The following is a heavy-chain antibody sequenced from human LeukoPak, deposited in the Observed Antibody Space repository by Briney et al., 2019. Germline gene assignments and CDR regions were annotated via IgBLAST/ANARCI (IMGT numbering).Heavy chain of an antibody. Sequence: PSETLSLTCTVSGGSISSYYWSWIRQPAGKGLEWIGRIFSSESTNYNPSLKGRVTMSLDTSKNQFSLRLSSVTAADTAVSYCARAPRTVKDAFDIWGQGTMVTVSS. D-gene: IGHD4-11*01. CDR2: IFSSEST. CDR3: ARAPRTVKDAFDI. V-gene: IGHV4-4*07. J-gene: IGHJ3*02. CDR1: GGSISSYY.